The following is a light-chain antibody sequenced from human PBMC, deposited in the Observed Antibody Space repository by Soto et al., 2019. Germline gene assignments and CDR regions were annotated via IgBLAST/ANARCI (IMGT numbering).Light chain of an antibody. V-gene: IGKV1-27*01. Sequence: DIQMTQSPSALSASVGDRVNITCRASEGISAYLAWYQQRPGKAPKLLIYASSILQSGIPPRFSGTRSDTEFTLAISSLRPDDVATYYCQNYHKAPCTFGPGTKVDIK. CDR2: ASS. CDR1: EGISAY. CDR3: QNYHKAPCT. J-gene: IGKJ3*01.